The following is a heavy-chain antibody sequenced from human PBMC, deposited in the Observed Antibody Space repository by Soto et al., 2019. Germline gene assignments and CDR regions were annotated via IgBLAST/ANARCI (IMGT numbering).Heavy chain of an antibody. J-gene: IGHJ5*02. CDR2: IYYSGST. CDR1: GGSISSGGYY. D-gene: IGHD3-22*01. V-gene: IGHV4-31*03. Sequence: PSETLSLTCTVSGGSISSGGYYWSWIRQHPGKGLEWIGYIYYSGSTYYNPSLKSRVTISVDTSKNQFSLKLSSVTAADTAVYYCAREWYYYDSSGYYGPRVWFDPWGQGTLVTVSS. CDR3: AREWYYYDSSGYYGPRVWFDP.